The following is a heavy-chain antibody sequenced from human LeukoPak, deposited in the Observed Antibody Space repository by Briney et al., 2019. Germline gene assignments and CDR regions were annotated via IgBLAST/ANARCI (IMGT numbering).Heavy chain of an antibody. CDR2: ISGSGGST. CDR1: GFTVSSNY. CDR3: AGARDYYYYMDV. J-gene: IGHJ6*03. D-gene: IGHD3-10*01. V-gene: IGHV3-23*01. Sequence: PGGSLRLSCAASGFTVSSNYMSWVRQAPGKGLEWVSAISGSGGSTYYADSVKGRFTISRDNSKNTLYLQMNSLRAEDTAVYYCAGARDYYYYMDVWGKGTTVTVSS.